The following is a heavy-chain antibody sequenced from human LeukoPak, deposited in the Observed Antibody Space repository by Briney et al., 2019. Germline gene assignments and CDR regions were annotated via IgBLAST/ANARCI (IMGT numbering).Heavy chain of an antibody. CDR3: ARDSYYDSSGYYPLGY. CDR2: ISSSSSYI. V-gene: IGHV3-21*01. D-gene: IGHD3-22*01. CDR1: GFTFSSYS. J-gene: IGHJ4*02. Sequence: GGSLRLSCAASGFTFSSYSMNWVRQAPGKGLEWVSSISSSSSYIYYADSVKGRFTISRDNAKNSLYPQMNSLRAEDTAVYYCARDSYYDSSGYYPLGYWGQGTLVTVSS.